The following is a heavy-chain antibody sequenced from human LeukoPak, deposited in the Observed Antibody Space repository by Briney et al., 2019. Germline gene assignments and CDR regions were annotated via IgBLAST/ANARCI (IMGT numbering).Heavy chain of an antibody. CDR2: INHSGST. V-gene: IGHV4-34*01. Sequence: SETLSLTCAVYGGSFSGYYWSWIRQPPGKGLEWIGEINHSGSTNYNPSLTSRVTISVDTSKNQFSLKLSSVTAADTAVYYCASGILRSMVDYWGQGTLVTVSS. CDR1: GGSFSGYY. D-gene: IGHD3-9*01. J-gene: IGHJ4*02. CDR3: ASGILRSMVDY.